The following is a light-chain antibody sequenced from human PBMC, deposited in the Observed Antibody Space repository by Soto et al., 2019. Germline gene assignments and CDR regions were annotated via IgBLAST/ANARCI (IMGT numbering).Light chain of an antibody. Sequence: QPVLTQPPSVSGAPGQRVTISCTGSSSNIGAGYDVHWYQKLPGRAPKLLIYGNTNRPSGVPDRFSGSKSGTSASLAITGLQAEDEADYYCLSFDSSLSVVFGGGTKLTVL. V-gene: IGLV1-40*01. CDR3: LSFDSSLSVV. J-gene: IGLJ2*01. CDR1: SSNIGAGYD. CDR2: GNT.